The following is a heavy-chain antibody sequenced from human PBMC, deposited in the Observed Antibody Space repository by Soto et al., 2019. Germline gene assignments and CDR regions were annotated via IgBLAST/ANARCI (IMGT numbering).Heavy chain of an antibody. V-gene: IGHV5-51*01. CDR1: GYSFTSYW. D-gene: IGHD1-26*01. CDR3: AKQWELRGYAFDI. J-gene: IGHJ3*02. CDR2: IYPGDSDT. Sequence: GESLKISCKGSGYSFTSYWIGWVRQMPGKGLEWMGIIYPGDSDTRYSPSFQGQVTISADKSISTAYLQWSSLKASDTAMYYCAKQWELRGYAFDISGQATIVTVSS.